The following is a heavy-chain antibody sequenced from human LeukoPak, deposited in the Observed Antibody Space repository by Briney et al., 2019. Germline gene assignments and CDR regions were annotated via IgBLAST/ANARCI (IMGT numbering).Heavy chain of an antibody. CDR1: GYTFTSYG. CDR2: IIPILGIA. D-gene: IGHD1-26*01. V-gene: IGHV1-69*04. J-gene: IGHJ6*02. Sequence: ASVKVSCKASGYTFTSYGISWVRQAPGQGLEWMGRIIPILGIANYAQKFQGRVTITADKSTSTAYMELSGLRSEDTAVYYCARGKGAGREYYGMDVWGQGTTVTVSS. CDR3: ARGKGAGREYYGMDV.